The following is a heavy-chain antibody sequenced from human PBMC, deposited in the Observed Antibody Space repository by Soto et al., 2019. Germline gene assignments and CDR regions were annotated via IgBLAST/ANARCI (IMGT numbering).Heavy chain of an antibody. Sequence: ASVKVSCKASGYTFTSYAMHWVRQAPGQRLEWMGWINAGNGNTKYSQKFQGGVTITRDTSASTAYMELSSLRSEDTAVYYCVGCSSTSCSYFDYWGQGTLVTVSS. CDR2: INAGNGNT. V-gene: IGHV1-3*01. J-gene: IGHJ4*02. CDR1: GYTFTSYA. CDR3: VGCSSTSCSYFDY. D-gene: IGHD2-2*01.